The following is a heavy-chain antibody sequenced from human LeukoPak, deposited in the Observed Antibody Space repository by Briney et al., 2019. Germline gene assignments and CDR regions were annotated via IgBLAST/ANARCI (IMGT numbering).Heavy chain of an antibody. J-gene: IGHJ6*03. V-gene: IGHV3-73*01. CDR2: IRNKVNNYAT. CDR3: ARDSSSSHYYYYMDV. D-gene: IGHD6-6*01. Sequence: PGGSLRLSCAASGFTFSGSAMHWVRQASGKGLEWVGRIRNKVNNYATVYAASVKGRFTISRDDSKNTAYLQMNSLKTEDTAVYYCARDSSSSHYYYYMDVWGKGTTVTVSS. CDR1: GFTFSGSA.